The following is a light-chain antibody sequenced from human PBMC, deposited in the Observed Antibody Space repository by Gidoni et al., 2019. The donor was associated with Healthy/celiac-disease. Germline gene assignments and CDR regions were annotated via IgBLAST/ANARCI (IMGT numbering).Light chain of an antibody. V-gene: IGLV1-44*01. CDR1: SPNIGSNT. J-gene: IGLJ3*02. Sequence: QSVLTQPPSASGTPVQRVTISCSGSSPNIGSNTVNWYQQLPGTAPKLLIYSKNQRPSGVPDRFSGSKSGASASLAISGLQSEDEADYYCAAWDDSLNGSWVFGGGTKLTVL. CDR2: SKN. CDR3: AAWDDSLNGSWV.